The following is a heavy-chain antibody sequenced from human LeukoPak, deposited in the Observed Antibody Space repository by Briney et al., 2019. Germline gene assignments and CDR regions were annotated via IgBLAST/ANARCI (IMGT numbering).Heavy chain of an antibody. D-gene: IGHD3-10*01. Sequence: SETLSLTCTVSGGSISSYYWSWIRQPPGKGLEWIGYIYYSGSTNYNPSLKSRVTISVDTSKNQFSLKLSSVTAADPAVYYCARAGGGYYGDYWGQGTLVTVSS. CDR1: GGSISSYY. J-gene: IGHJ4*02. CDR2: IYYSGST. CDR3: ARAGGGYYGDY. V-gene: IGHV4-59*01.